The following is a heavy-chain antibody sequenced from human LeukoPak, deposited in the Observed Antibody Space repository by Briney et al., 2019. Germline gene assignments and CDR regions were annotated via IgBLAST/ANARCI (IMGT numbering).Heavy chain of an antibody. CDR1: GFTFSTYG. D-gene: IGHD5-18*01. Sequence: GGSLRLSCAASGFTFSTYGMSWVRQAPGKGPEWVSAISGSGGSTYYADSVKGRFTISRDNSKNTLYLQMNSLRAEDTAVYYCAAVDVDTAFPWGQGTLVNVSS. CDR2: ISGSGGST. V-gene: IGHV3-23*01. J-gene: IGHJ5*02. CDR3: AAVDVDTAFP.